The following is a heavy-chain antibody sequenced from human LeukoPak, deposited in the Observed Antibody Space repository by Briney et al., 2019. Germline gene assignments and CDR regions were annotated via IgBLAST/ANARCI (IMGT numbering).Heavy chain of an antibody. CDR2: ISYDGTNK. CDR3: ARELTQRRYY. D-gene: IGHD1-14*01. V-gene: IGHV3-30*19. CDR1: GMTFERHG. J-gene: IGHJ4*02. Sequence: GSLRLSCVVSGMTFERHGMHWVRQAPGMGLEWVASISYDGTNKYSSDSVKGRFTLSRDNSRSTLYLHMTLLRVEDTAVYYCARELTQRRYYWGQGTLDTVSS.